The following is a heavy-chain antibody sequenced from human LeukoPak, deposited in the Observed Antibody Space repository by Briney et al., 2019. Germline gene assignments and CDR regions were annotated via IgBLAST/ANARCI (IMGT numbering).Heavy chain of an antibody. V-gene: IGHV3-30*04. J-gene: IGHJ4*02. CDR3: ARVWFGEWAFDY. CDR1: GFTFSSYA. CDR2: ISYDGSNK. Sequence: GRSLRLSCAASGFTFSSYAMHWVRQAPGKGLEWVAVISYDGSNKYYADSVKGRFTISRDNSKNTLYLQMNSLRAEDTAVYYCARVWFGEWAFDYWGQGTLVNGFS. D-gene: IGHD3-10*01.